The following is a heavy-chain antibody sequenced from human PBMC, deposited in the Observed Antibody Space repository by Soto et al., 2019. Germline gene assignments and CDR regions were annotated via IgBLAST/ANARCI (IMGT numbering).Heavy chain of an antibody. Sequence: GGSLRLSCAASGFTFSSYSMNWVRQAPGKGLEWVSYISSSSSTIYYADSVKGRFTISRDNAKNSLYLQMNSLRDEDTAVYYCARDRNIVLMVYATIMDVWGQGTTVTVSS. CDR3: ARDRNIVLMVYATIMDV. D-gene: IGHD2-8*01. V-gene: IGHV3-48*02. J-gene: IGHJ6*02. CDR1: GFTFSSYS. CDR2: ISSSSSTI.